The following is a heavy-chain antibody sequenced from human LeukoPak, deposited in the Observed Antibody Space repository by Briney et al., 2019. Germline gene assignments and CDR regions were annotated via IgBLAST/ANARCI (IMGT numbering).Heavy chain of an antibody. J-gene: IGHJ4*02. CDR2: IYYSGST. CDR3: TREVYEEQWLVRRYFDY. Sequence: PSETLSLTCTVSGGSISSSSYYWGWIRQPPGKGLEWIGSIYYSGSTNYNPSLKSRVTISVDTSKNQFSLKLSSVTAADTAVYYCTREVYEEQWLVRRYFDYWGQGTLVTVSS. V-gene: IGHV4-39*07. CDR1: GGSISSSSYY. D-gene: IGHD6-19*01.